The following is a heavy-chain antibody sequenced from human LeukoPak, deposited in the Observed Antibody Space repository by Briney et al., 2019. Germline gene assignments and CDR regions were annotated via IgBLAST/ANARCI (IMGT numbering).Heavy chain of an antibody. J-gene: IGHJ4*02. Sequence: SQTLSLTCTVSGGSISSGDYYWSWIRQPPGKALEWIGYIYCSGSTYYNPSLKSRVTISIDTSKNQFSLKLSSVTAADTAMYYCASRGYTYGHFDYWGPGTLVTVSS. CDR2: IYCSGST. D-gene: IGHD5-18*01. CDR1: GGSISSGDYY. CDR3: ASRGYTYGHFDY. V-gene: IGHV4-30-4*01.